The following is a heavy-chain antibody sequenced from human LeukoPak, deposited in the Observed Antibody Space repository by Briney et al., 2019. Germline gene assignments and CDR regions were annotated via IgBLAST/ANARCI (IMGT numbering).Heavy chain of an antibody. V-gene: IGHV1-69*13. D-gene: IGHD5-24*01. CDR2: IIPIFGTA. CDR3: ARGEMATSDY. Sequence: EASVKVSCKASGGTFSSYAISWVRQAPGQGLEWMGGIIPIFGTANYAQKFQGRVTITADESTSTAYMELSSLRSEDTAVYYCARGEMATSDYWGQGTLDTVSS. J-gene: IGHJ4*02. CDR1: GGTFSSYA.